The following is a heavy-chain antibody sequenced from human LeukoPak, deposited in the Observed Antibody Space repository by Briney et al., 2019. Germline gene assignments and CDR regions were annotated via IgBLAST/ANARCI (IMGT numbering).Heavy chain of an antibody. CDR2: IHYSGNT. J-gene: IGHJ4*02. CDR1: GGSSRSGDYF. V-gene: IGHV4-30-4*01. CDR3: ARENNDYGGKKAFDY. D-gene: IGHD4-23*01. Sequence: SETLSLTCAVSGGSSRSGDYFWSWIRQPPGKGLEWIGHIHYSGNTYYNPSLKSRVSISVDTSRNQFSLKLSSVTAADTAVYYCARENNDYGGKKAFDYWGQGTLVTVSS.